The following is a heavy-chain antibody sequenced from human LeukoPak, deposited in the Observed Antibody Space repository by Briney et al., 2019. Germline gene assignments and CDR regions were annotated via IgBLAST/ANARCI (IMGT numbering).Heavy chain of an antibody. V-gene: IGHV3-74*01. CDR2: INRDGSST. CDR3: AREAEGYYLDY. J-gene: IGHJ4*02. D-gene: IGHD6-13*01. CDR1: GFTFSSCW. Sequence: GGSLRLSCAASGFTFSSCWMHWVRQAPGKGLVWVSRINRDGSSTTYADSVKGRFTISRDNAKNTLYLQMHSLRAEDTAVYYCAREAEGYYLDYWGQGTLVTVSS.